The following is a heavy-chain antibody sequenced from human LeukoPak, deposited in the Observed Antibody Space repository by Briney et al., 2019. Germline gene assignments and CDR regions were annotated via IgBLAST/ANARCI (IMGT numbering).Heavy chain of an antibody. V-gene: IGHV4-59*01. Sequence: PSETPSLTCTVSGGSISSYYWSWIRQPPGKGLEWIGYIYYSGSTNYNPSLKSRVTISVDTSKNQFSLKLSSVTAADTAVYYCARGVRDPLLKRAAAGFSFDYWGQGTLVTVSS. CDR1: GGSISSYY. CDR2: IYYSGST. CDR3: ARGVRDPLLKRAAAGFSFDY. D-gene: IGHD6-13*01. J-gene: IGHJ4*02.